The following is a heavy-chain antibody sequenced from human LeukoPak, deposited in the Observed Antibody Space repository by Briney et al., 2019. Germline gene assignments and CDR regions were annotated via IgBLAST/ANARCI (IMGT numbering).Heavy chain of an antibody. CDR3: AKQFSSGYYVLRGAFDF. CDR2: ISGSGGST. D-gene: IGHD3-22*01. J-gene: IGHJ3*01. CDR1: GFTFSSYA. V-gene: IGHV3-23*01. Sequence: GGSLRLSCAASGFTFSSYAMSWVRQAPGKGLEWVSAISGSGGSTYYADSVKGRFTISRDNSRSTLYLQMNSLRAEDTAVYYCAKQFSSGYYVLRGAFDFWGQGTMVTVSS.